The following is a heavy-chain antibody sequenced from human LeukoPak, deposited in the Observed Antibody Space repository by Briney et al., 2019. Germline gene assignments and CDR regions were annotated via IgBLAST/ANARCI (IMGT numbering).Heavy chain of an antibody. CDR1: GGSISSYY. CDR3: ARVSSWDYFDY. CDR2: IYISGST. Sequence: SETLSLTCTVSGGSISSYYWSWIRQPAGKGLEWIGRIYISGSTNYNPSFKSQVTMSVDTSKNQFSLKLRSVTAADTAVYYCARVSSWDYFDYWGQGTLVTVSS. D-gene: IGHD6-13*01. V-gene: IGHV4-4*07. J-gene: IGHJ4*02.